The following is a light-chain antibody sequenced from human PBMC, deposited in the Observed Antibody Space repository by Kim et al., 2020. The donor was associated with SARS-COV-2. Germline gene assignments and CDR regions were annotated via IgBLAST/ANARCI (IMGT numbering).Light chain of an antibody. Sequence: VSPGERATPSCRASQSVSSNVAWYQQKPGQAPRLLIYGASTRATGIPARFSGSGSGTEFTLTISSLQSEDFAVYYCQQYNNWPYTFGQGTKLEI. CDR3: QQYNNWPYT. CDR2: GAS. V-gene: IGKV3-15*01. CDR1: QSVSSN. J-gene: IGKJ2*01.